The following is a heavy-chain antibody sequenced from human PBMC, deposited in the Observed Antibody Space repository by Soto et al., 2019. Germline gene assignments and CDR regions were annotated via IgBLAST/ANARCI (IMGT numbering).Heavy chain of an antibody. Sequence: SGPTLVNPTQTLTLTCTFSGFSLSTSGMCVSWIRQPPGKALEWLALIDWDDDKYYSTSLKTRLTISKDTSKNQVVLTMTNMDPVDTATYYCARILAVAGTGHFDYWGQGTLVTVSS. J-gene: IGHJ4*02. CDR2: IDWDDDK. CDR1: GFSLSTSGMC. CDR3: ARILAVAGTGHFDY. V-gene: IGHV2-70*01. D-gene: IGHD6-19*01.